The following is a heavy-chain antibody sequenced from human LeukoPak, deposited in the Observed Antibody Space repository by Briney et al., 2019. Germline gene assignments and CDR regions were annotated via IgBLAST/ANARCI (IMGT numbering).Heavy chain of an antibody. CDR1: GFTFSSYA. D-gene: IGHD2-21*02. J-gene: IGHJ4*02. Sequence: GGSLRFSCAASGFTFSSYAMSWVRQAPGKGLEWVSAISGSGGSTYYADSVKGRFTISRDNSKNTLYLQMNSLRAEDTAVYYCAKDRLREYYFDYWGQGTLVTVSS. V-gene: IGHV3-23*01. CDR2: ISGSGGST. CDR3: AKDRLREYYFDY.